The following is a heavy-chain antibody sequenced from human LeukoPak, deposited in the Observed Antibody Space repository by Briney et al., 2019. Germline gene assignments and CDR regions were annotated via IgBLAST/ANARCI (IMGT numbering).Heavy chain of an antibody. J-gene: IGHJ4*02. D-gene: IGHD2-2*02. CDR2: ISAYNGNT. CDR3: ARAEAGYCSSTSCYIPYFDY. CDR1: GYTFTSYG. Sequence: ASVKVSCQASGYTFTSYGISWVRQAPGQGLERMGWISAYNGNTNYAQKLQGRVTMTTDTSTSTAYMELRSLRSDDTAVYYCARAEAGYCSSTSCYIPYFDYWGQGTLVTVSS. V-gene: IGHV1-18*01.